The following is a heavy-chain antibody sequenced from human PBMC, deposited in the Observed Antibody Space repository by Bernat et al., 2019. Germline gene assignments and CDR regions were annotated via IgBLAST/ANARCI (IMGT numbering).Heavy chain of an antibody. CDR1: GFTFSSYA. D-gene: IGHD3-10*01. Sequence: EVQLLESGGGLVQPGGSLRLSCAASGFTFSSYAMSWVRQAPGKGLEWVSAISGSGGSTYYADSVKGRFTISRDNSKNTLYLQMNSLRAEDTAVYYCARGYGSGSYLNWLDPWGQGTLVTVSS. CDR3: ARGYGSGSYLNWLDP. CDR2: ISGSGGST. V-gene: IGHV3-23*01. J-gene: IGHJ5*02.